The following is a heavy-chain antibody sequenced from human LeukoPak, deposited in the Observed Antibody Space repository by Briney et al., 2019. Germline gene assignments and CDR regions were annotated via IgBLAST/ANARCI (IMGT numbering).Heavy chain of an antibody. CDR2: IIPIFGTA. CDR3: ARGSTMIVVVMPWDYYYMDV. V-gene: IGHV1-69*06. Sequence: GASVKVSCKASGGTFSSYAISWVRQAPGQGLEWMGGIIPIFGTANYAQKFQGRVTITADKSTSTAYMELSSLRSEDTAVYYCARGSTMIVVVMPWDYYYMDVWGKGTTVTVSS. D-gene: IGHD3-22*01. J-gene: IGHJ6*03. CDR1: GGTFSSYA.